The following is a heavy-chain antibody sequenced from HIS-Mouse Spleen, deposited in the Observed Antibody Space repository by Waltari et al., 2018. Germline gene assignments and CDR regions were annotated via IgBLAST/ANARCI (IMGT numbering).Heavy chain of an antibody. CDR2: IYYSGST. CDR1: GGSISSSSYY. D-gene: IGHD1-7*01. V-gene: IGHV4-39*01. J-gene: IGHJ3*02. Sequence: QLQLQESGPGLVKPSETLSLTCTVSGGSISSSSYYWGWIRQPPGKGLGWIGSIYYSGSTYYNPTLKSRVTMSVDTSKNQFSLRLSYVTAADTAVYYCARRLNWNYVPRAFDIWGQGTMVTVSS. CDR3: ARRLNWNYVPRAFDI.